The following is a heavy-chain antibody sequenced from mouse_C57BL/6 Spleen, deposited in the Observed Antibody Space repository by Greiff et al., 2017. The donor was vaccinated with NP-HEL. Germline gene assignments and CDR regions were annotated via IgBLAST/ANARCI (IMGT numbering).Heavy chain of an antibody. V-gene: IGHV5-4*01. CDR3: ARDRGSSGFPYYAMDY. CDR1: GFTFSSYA. J-gene: IGHJ4*01. CDR2: ISDGGSYT. D-gene: IGHD3-2*02. Sequence: EVQLVESGGGLVKPGGSLKLSCAASGFTFSSYAMSWVRQTPEKRLEWVATISDGGSYTYYPDNVKGRFTISRDNAKNNLYLQMGHLKSEDTAMYYWARDRGSSGFPYYAMDYWGQGTSVTVSS.